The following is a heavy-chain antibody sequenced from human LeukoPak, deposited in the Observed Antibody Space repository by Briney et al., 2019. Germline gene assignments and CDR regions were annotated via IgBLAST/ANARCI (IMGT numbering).Heavy chain of an antibody. V-gene: IGHV3-53*01. D-gene: IGHD2-15*01. J-gene: IGHJ4*02. CDR3: ARLYCSGGNCYLFDY. CDR2: IYSGGTT. Sequence: GGSLRLSCAASGFTVSTNYMSWVRQAPGKGLEWVSVIYSGGTTNYADSVKGRFTISRDNSKNTLYLQMNSLRAEDTAVYYCARLYCSGGNCYLFDYWGQGTLVTVSS. CDR1: GFTVSTNY.